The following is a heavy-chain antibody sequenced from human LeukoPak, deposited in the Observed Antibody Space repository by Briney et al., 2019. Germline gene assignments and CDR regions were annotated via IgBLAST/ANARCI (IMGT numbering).Heavy chain of an antibody. Sequence: ASVKVSCKASGYTFTGYYMHWVRQAPGQGLEWMGWINPNSGGTNYAQKFQGRVTMTRDTSISTAYMELSRLRSDDTAVYYCARSLMVIAVAGTEGGVVGYWGQGTLVTVSS. CDR3: ARSLMVIAVAGTEGGVVGY. V-gene: IGHV1-2*02. CDR2: INPNSGGT. D-gene: IGHD6-19*01. J-gene: IGHJ4*02. CDR1: GYTFTGYY.